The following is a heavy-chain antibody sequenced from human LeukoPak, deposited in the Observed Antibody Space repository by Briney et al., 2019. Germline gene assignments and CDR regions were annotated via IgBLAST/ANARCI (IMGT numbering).Heavy chain of an antibody. D-gene: IGHD1-26*01. CDR2: ISDGGVT. V-gene: IGHV4-59*08. J-gene: IGHJ4*03. Sequence: SGTLSLTCNVSGGSISTYYRSWIRQPPGKGLEWIGYISDGGVTSYNPSLKGRVTISVDSPKNRFSLRLTSLTAVDTALYYCARHGGTFDYFDYWGPGSRVTVSS. CDR3: ARHGGTFDYFDY. CDR1: GGSISTYY.